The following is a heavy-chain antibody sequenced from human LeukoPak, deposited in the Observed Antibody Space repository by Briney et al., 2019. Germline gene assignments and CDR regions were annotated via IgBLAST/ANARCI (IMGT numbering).Heavy chain of an antibody. CDR2: ISSSGRTI. J-gene: IGHJ3*02. Sequence: GGSPRLSCAASGFTFSSYEMNWVRQAPGEGLEWVSYISSSGRTIYYADSVKGRFTVSRDNAKNSLYLQMNSLRAEDTAVYYCARDERGAFDIWGQGTMVTVSS. CDR1: GFTFSSYE. D-gene: IGHD3-16*01. V-gene: IGHV3-48*03. CDR3: ARDERGAFDI.